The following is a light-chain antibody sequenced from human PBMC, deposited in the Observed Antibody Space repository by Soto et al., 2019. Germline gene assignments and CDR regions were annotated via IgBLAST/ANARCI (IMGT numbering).Light chain of an antibody. Sequence: QSALTQPASVSGSPGQSITISCTGTSSDVGGYNYVSWYQQHPGKAPKLMIYHVSNRPSGVSNRFSGSKSVNTASLTISGLQAEDEADYYCSSYAISSTLYVFGAGTKVTFL. J-gene: IGLJ1*01. CDR1: SSDVGGYNY. V-gene: IGLV2-14*03. CDR2: HVS. CDR3: SSYAISSTLYV.